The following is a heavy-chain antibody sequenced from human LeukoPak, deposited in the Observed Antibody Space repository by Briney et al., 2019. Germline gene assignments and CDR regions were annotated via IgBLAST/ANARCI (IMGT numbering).Heavy chain of an antibody. CDR3: ARASKGLVIVDGAQLDY. Sequence: ASVKVSCKASGYTFTGYYMHWVRQAPGQGLEWMGWINPNSGGTNYAQKFQGRVTMTRDMSISTAYMELSRLRSDDTAVYYCARASKGLVIVDGAQLDYWGQGTLVTVSS. V-gene: IGHV1-2*02. D-gene: IGHD3-9*01. CDR2: INPNSGGT. J-gene: IGHJ4*02. CDR1: GYTFTGYY.